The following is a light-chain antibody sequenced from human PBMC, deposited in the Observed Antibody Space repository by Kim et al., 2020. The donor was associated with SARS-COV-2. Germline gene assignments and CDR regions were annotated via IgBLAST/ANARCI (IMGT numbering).Light chain of an antibody. CDR3: QQYGSSPQYT. Sequence: SPGERATLSCRASQSVSSSYLAWCQQKPGQAPRLLIYGASSRATGIPDRFSGSGSGTDFTLTISRLEPEDFAVYYCQQYGSSPQYTFGQGTKLEI. J-gene: IGKJ2*01. V-gene: IGKV3-20*01. CDR2: GAS. CDR1: QSVSSSY.